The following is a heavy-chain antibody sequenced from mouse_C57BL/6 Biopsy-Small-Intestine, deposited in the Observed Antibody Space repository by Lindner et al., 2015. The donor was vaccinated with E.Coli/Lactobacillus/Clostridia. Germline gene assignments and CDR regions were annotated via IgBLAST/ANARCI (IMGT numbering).Heavy chain of an antibody. J-gene: IGHJ1*01. Sequence: SVKVSCKASGYTFTTYGISWVRQAPGQGLEWMGWVSTYNDDTDYAQKFQGRVTMTTDTSTSTAYMELRSLRSDDTAVYYCAREKGFGYATDYSYYGMDVWGQGTTVTVSS. V-gene: IGHV1-74*01. CDR1: GYTFTTYG. D-gene: IGHD1-1*01. CDR2: VSTYNDDT. CDR3: AREKGFGYATDYSYYGMDV.